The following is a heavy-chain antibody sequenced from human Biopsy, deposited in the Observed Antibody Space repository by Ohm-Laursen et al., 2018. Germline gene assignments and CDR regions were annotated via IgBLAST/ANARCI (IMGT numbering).Heavy chain of an antibody. Sequence: SSVKVSCKAPGGTFSNYGANWVRQAPGQGLEWLGGNIPILGTGNYAHQFQDRVTVVADTSTSTATMELRSLRSDDTAVYYCATKLTGYFHHWGQGTLVIVSS. CDR2: NIPILGTG. CDR1: GGTFSNYG. V-gene: IGHV1-69*06. CDR3: ATKLTGYFHH. J-gene: IGHJ1*01. D-gene: IGHD3-9*01.